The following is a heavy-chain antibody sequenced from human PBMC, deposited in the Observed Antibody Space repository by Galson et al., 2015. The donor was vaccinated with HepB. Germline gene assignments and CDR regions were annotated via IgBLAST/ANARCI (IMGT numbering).Heavy chain of an antibody. CDR1: GGTFSSYA. CDR3: AIRTGTYPYYFDV. CDR2: IIPILGIA. D-gene: IGHD3-16*01. V-gene: IGHV1-69*04. J-gene: IGHJ4*02. Sequence: SVKVSCKASGGTFSSYAISWVRQAPGQGLEWMGRIIPILGIANYAQSLQGRVTMTTDRSTTTTYMELRSLRSDDTAVYYCAIRTGTYPYYFDVWGQGTLVVVSS.